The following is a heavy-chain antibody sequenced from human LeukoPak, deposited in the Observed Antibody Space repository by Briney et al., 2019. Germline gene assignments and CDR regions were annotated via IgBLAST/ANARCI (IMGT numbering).Heavy chain of an antibody. CDR3: ARTYSSSSSARYYYYMDV. D-gene: IGHD6-6*01. CDR1: GYTFTSYD. J-gene: IGHJ6*03. V-gene: IGHV1-8*03. Sequence: GASVKVSCKASGYTFTSYDINWVRQATGQGLEWMGWMNPNSGNTGYAQKFQGRVTITRNTSISTAYMELSSLRSEDTAVYYSARTYSSSSSARYYYYMDVWGKGTPVTVSS. CDR2: MNPNSGNT.